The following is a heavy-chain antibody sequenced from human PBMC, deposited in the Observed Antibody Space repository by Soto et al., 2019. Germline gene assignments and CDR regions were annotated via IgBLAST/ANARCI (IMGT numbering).Heavy chain of an antibody. CDR1: GGSISSYY. J-gene: IGHJ4*02. Sequence: QVQLQESGPGLVKPSETLSLTCTVSGGSISSYYWSWIRQPPGKGLEWIGYISYSGNTNYNPSLTCRVTISVDTSENQFSLKLSSVTAADTAVYYCARHGRWLPPDYWGQGTLVTVSS. CDR2: ISYSGNT. CDR3: ARHGRWLPPDY. V-gene: IGHV4-59*08. D-gene: IGHD3-22*01.